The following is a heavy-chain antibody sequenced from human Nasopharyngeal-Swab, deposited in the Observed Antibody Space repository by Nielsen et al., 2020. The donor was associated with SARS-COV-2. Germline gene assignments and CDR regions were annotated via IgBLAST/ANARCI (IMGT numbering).Heavy chain of an antibody. CDR3: ARERLGELFVDY. V-gene: IGHV3-21*01. CDR2: ISSSSSYI. J-gene: IGHJ4*02. D-gene: IGHD3-16*01. Sequence: GGSLRPSCAASGSTFSSYSMNWVRQAPGKGLEWVSFISSSSSYIYYADSVKGRFTISRDNAKNSLCLQMNSLRAEDTAVYYCARERLGELFVDYWGQGTLVTVSS. CDR1: GSTFSSYS.